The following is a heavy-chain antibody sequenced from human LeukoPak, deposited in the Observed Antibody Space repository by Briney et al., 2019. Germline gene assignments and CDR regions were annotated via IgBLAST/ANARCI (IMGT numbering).Heavy chain of an antibody. J-gene: IGHJ5*02. CDR1: GGSINSGGYY. V-gene: IGHV4-31*03. CDR2: IYYSGST. D-gene: IGHD2-15*01. Sequence: SQTLSLTCTVSGGSINSGGYYWSWIRQHPGKGLEWIGYIYYSGSTYYNPSLKSRVTISVDTSKNQFSLKLSSVTAADTAVYYCAREPYRYCSGGSCYPYNWFDPWGQGTLVTVSS. CDR3: AREPYRYCSGGSCYPYNWFDP.